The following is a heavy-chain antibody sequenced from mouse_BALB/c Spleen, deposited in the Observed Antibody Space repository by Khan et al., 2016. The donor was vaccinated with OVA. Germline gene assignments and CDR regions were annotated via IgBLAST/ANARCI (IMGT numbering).Heavy chain of an antibody. CDR2: IYPGTDTS. CDR1: GYIFTSYW. V-gene: IGHV1S132*01. Sequence: QVQLKQSGAELVRPGASVKLSCKTSGYIFTSYWIHWVKQRSGQGLEWIARIYPGTDTSYYNEKFKDKATLTADKSSSTAYMQLSSLKSEDSDVYCCAREEALYHFDHWGQGTTLTVSS. J-gene: IGHJ2*01. CDR3: AREEALYHFDH. D-gene: IGHD3-2*02.